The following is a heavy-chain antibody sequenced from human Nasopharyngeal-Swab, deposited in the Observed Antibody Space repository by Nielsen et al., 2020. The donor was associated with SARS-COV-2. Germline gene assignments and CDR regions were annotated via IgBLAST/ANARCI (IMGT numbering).Heavy chain of an antibody. CDR2: IDWDDDK. J-gene: IGHJ4*02. CDR1: GFSLRTSGMC. CDR3: ARVVAATTAFDY. Sequence: SGPTLVHPTQPLTLTCTFSGFSLRTSGMCVSWIRQPPGKALEWLDRIDWDDDKYYSTSLKTRLTISKDTSKNQVVLTMTNMDPVDTATYYCARVVAATTAFDYWGQGTLVTVSS. D-gene: IGHD2-15*01. V-gene: IGHV2-70*11.